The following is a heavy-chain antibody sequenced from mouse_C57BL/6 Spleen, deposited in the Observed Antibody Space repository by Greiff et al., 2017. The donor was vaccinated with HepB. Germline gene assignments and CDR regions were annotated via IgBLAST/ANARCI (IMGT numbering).Heavy chain of an antibody. CDR2: IYPGSGST. CDR3: ARADYGNYYFDC. D-gene: IGHD2-1*01. V-gene: IGHV1-55*01. J-gene: IGHJ2*01. CDR1: GNTFTSYW. Sequence: VQLQQPGAELVKPGAPVKMSCKASGNTFTSYWITWVKQRPGQGLEWIGDIYPGSGSTNYNEKFKSKATLTVDTSSSTAYMQLSSLTSEDSAVYYCARADYGNYYFDCCGQGTTLTVSS.